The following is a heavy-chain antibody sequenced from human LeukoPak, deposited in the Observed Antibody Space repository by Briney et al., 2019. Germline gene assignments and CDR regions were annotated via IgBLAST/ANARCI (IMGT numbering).Heavy chain of an antibody. CDR3: AKDRSRGVTMIVVVTLFDY. CDR2: ISGSGGST. J-gene: IGHJ4*02. D-gene: IGHD3-22*01. V-gene: IGHV3-23*01. CDR1: GFTFSDYY. Sequence: GGSLRLSCAASGFTFSDYYMSWIRQAPGKGLEWVSAISGSGGSTYYADSVKGRFTISRDNSKNTLYLQMNSLRAGDTAVYYCAKDRSRGVTMIVVVTLFDYWGQGTLVTVSS.